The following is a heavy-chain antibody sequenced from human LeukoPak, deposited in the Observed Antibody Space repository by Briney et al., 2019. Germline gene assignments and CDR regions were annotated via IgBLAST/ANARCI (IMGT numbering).Heavy chain of an antibody. V-gene: IGHV3-23*01. D-gene: IGHD3-22*01. CDR3: AKSVSNYYDSSGYRGGFDY. Sequence: GGSLRLSCAASGFTFSSYAMSWVRQAPGKGLEWVSAISGSGGSTYYADSVKGRFTISRDNSKNTLYLQMNSLRAEDTAVYYCAKSVSNYYDSSGYRGGFDYWGQGTLVTVSS. J-gene: IGHJ4*02. CDR1: GFTFSSYA. CDR2: ISGSGGST.